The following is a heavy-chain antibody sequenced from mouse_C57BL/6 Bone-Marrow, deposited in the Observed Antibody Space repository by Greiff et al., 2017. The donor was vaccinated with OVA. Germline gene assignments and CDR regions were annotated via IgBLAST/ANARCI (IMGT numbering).Heavy chain of an antibody. CDR1: GYTFTDYY. J-gene: IGHJ2*01. CDR2: INPYNGGT. Sequence: VQLQQSGPVLVKPGASVKMSCKASGYTFTDYYMNWVKQSHGKSLEWIGVINPYNGGTSYNQKFKGKATLTVDKSSSTAYMELNSLTSEDAAVYYCARSGGHYGGWGQGTTLTVSS. D-gene: IGHD1-1*01. CDR3: ARSGGHYGG. V-gene: IGHV1-19*01.